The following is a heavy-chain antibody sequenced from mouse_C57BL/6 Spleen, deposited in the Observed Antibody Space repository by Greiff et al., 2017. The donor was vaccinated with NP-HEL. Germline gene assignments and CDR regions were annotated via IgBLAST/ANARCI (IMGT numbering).Heavy chain of an antibody. CDR1: GYTFTSYW. D-gene: IGHD1-1*01. CDR2: IHPNSGST. Sequence: QVQLQQPGAELVKPGASVKLSCKASGYTFTSYWTHWVKQRPGQGLEWIGMIHPNSGSTNYNEKFKSKATLTVDKSSSTAYMQLSSLTSEDSAVYYCARGGLGSSYGYFDVWGTGTTVTVSS. J-gene: IGHJ1*03. CDR3: ARGGLGSSYGYFDV. V-gene: IGHV1-64*01.